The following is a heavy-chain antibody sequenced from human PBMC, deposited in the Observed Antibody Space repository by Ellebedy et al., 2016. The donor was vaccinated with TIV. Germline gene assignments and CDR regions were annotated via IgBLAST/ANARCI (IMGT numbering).Heavy chain of an antibody. CDR3: AREEDFWSAMFFEY. CDR2: VSYDGEVK. D-gene: IGHD3-3*01. V-gene: IGHV3-30*03. Sequence: GGSLRLSCAASGFTFSRYWMNWVRQIPGKGLEWVGVVSYDGEVKYYGDFVKGRFTISRANAKNSLFLQMNSLRVEDTAVYYCAREEDFWSAMFFEYWGHGIPVTVSS. CDR1: GFTFSRYW. J-gene: IGHJ4*01.